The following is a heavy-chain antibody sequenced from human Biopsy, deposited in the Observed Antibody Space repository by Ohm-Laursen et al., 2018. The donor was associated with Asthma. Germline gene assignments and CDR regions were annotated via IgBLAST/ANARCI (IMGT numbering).Heavy chain of an antibody. CDR2: GGSYYDGGLK. D-gene: IGHD3-3*01. J-gene: IGHJ4*02. CDR3: ARDVMEWYLPAFDF. V-gene: IGHV3-30-3*01. Sequence: SLRLSCSASGFTFRSYAMHWVRQAPGKGLEWVAVGGSYYDGGLKYYADSVNGRFNVSRDDSKNTLYLQMNSLTPDDTAVYYCARDVMEWYLPAFDFWGQGTLVTVSS. CDR1: GFTFRSYA.